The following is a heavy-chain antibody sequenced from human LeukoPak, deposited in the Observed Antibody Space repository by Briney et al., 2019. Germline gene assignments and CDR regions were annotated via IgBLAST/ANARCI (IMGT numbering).Heavy chain of an antibody. CDR2: INHSGST. CDR1: GGSFSGYY. CDR3: ARVWVTETTTGLDY. J-gene: IGHJ4*02. V-gene: IGHV4-34*01. Sequence: PSETPSLTCAVYGGSFSGYYWSWIRQPPGKGLEWIGEINHSGSTNYNPSLKSRVTISVDTSKNQFSLKLSSVTAADTAVYYCARVWVTETTTGLDYWGQGTLVTVSS. D-gene: IGHD1-1*01.